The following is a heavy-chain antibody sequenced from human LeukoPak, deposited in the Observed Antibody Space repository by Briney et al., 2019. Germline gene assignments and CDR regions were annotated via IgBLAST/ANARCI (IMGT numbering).Heavy chain of an antibody. CDR3: ARMLGGGSHASSFDS. D-gene: IGHD1-26*01. J-gene: IGHJ4*02. V-gene: IGHV4-59*01. Sequence: SETLSLTCTVSGGSTSSYYWSWIRQPPGKRLERIGYMYHTGISSYNPSLRSRVTVSLDTSENQFSLKLHSVTPADTAMYYCARMLGGGSHASSFDSWGQGTLVTVSS. CDR1: GGSTSSYY. CDR2: MYHTGIS.